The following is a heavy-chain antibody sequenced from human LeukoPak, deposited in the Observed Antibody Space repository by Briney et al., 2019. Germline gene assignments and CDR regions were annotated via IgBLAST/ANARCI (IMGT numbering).Heavy chain of an antibody. CDR1: RGSISSYF. J-gene: IGHJ4*02. CDR3: ARGNRLRGSGWYDLDN. Sequence: PSETLSLTCTVSRGSISSYFWYWIRQPPGKGLEWIAYIYNSGKPNYNPSLKSRATISLDTSRDHFSLRLDSVTAADTAKYYCARGNRLRGSGWYDLDNWGQGALVTVSS. V-gene: IGHV4-59*01. CDR2: IYNSGKP. D-gene: IGHD6-13*01.